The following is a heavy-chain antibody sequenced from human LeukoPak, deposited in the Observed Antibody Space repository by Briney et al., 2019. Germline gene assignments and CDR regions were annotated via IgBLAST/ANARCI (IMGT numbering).Heavy chain of an antibody. Sequence: GGSLRLSCAASGFXFNEYSINWVRQAPGKGLEWISYISSGSSTILYADSVRGRFTISRDNAKDSLYLQMNSLRDDDTAVYYCARDWGSLYYLDYWGQGTVVTVSS. J-gene: IGHJ4*02. V-gene: IGHV3-48*02. CDR1: GFXFNEYS. CDR2: ISSGSSTI. CDR3: ARDWGSLYYLDY. D-gene: IGHD3-10*01.